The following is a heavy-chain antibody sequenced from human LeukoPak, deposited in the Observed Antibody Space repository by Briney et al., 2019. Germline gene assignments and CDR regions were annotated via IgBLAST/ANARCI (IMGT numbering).Heavy chain of an antibody. Sequence: GGSLRLSCAASGFTVSSNYMSWVRQAPGKGLEWVAVISYDGRNKYHADSVKGRFTISRDNSKNTLDLYMNSLRSEDTALYYCAKDGGSFDYWGQGTLVAVSS. J-gene: IGHJ4*02. CDR3: AKDGGSFDY. D-gene: IGHD2-15*01. CDR2: ISYDGRNK. CDR1: GFTVSSNY. V-gene: IGHV3-30*18.